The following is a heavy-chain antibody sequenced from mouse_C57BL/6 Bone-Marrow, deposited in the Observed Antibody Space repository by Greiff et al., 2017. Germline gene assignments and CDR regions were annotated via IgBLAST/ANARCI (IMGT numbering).Heavy chain of an antibody. J-gene: IGHJ1*03. D-gene: IGHD1-1*01. Sequence: EVKLMESGPGLVKPSQSLSLTCSVTGYSITSGYYWNWIRQFPGNKLEWMGYISYDGSNNYNPSLKNRISITRDTSKNQVFLKLNSVTTEDTATYSCARKRCWYFDVWGTGTTVTVSS. CDR3: ARKRCWYFDV. CDR2: ISYDGSN. CDR1: GYSITSGYY. V-gene: IGHV3-6*01.